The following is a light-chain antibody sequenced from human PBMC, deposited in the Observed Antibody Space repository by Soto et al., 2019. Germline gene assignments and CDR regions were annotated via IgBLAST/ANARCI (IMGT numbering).Light chain of an antibody. CDR1: SSDVGGYNS. Sequence: QSALTQPASVSGSPGQSITISCTGTSSDVGGYNSVSWYQQHPGKAPKLILYEVSNRPSGVSNRFSGSKSGNTASLTISGLQAEDEADYYCSSYATSSTGVFGGGTQLTVL. V-gene: IGLV2-14*01. CDR3: SSYATSSTGV. J-gene: IGLJ7*01. CDR2: EVS.